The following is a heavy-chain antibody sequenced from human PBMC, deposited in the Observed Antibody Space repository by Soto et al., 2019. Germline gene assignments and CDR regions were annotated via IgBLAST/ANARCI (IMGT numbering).Heavy chain of an antibody. CDR1: GGSFSGYY. V-gene: IGHV4-34*01. Sequence: SETLSLTCAVYGGSFSGYYWSWIRQPPGKGLEWIGEINHSGSTNYNPSLKSRVTISVDTSKNQFSLKLSSVTAADTAVYYCARGRNSAAFGGMHVWGQGIMVTVSS. CDR2: INHSGST. D-gene: IGHD6-13*01. CDR3: ARGRNSAAFGGMHV. J-gene: IGHJ6*02.